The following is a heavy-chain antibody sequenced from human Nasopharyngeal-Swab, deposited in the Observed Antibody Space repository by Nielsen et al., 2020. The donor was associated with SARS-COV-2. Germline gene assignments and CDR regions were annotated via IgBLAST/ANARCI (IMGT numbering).Heavy chain of an antibody. J-gene: IGHJ4*02. Sequence: GESLKISCAASGFTFSSYGMHWVRQAPGKGLEWVAVISYDGSNKYYADSVKGRFTISRDNSKNTLYLQMNSLRAEDTAVYYCAKFGYSYAFDYWGQGTLVTVSS. CDR3: AKFGYSYAFDY. V-gene: IGHV3-30*18. CDR1: GFTFSSYG. D-gene: IGHD5-18*01. CDR2: ISYDGSNK.